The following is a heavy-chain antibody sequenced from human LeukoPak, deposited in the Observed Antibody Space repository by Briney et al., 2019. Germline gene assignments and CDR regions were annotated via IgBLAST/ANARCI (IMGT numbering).Heavy chain of an antibody. CDR1: GYSFTSYW. D-gene: IGHD1/OR15-1a*01. V-gene: IGHV5-51*01. Sequence: GESLKISCKGSGYSFTSYWIGWVRQMPGKGLEWMGIIYPGDSDTRYSPSFQGQVTISADKSISTAYLQWSSLKASDTAMYYCARNNQDPVLSQTHAEYFQHWGQGTLVTVSS. J-gene: IGHJ1*01. CDR3: ARNNQDPVLSQTHAEYFQH. CDR2: IYPGDSDT.